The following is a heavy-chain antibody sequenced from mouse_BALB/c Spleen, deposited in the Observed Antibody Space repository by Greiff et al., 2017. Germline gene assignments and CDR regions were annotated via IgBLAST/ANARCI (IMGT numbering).Heavy chain of an antibody. Sequence: EVQLQESGAELVRSGASVKLSCTASGFNIKDYYMHWVKQRPEQGLEWIGWIDPENGDTEYAPKFQGKATMTADTSSNTAYLQLSSLTSEDTAVYYCNALREAPRGFAYWGQGTLVTVSA. D-gene: IGHD3-2*02. CDR3: NALREAPRGFAY. CDR1: GFNIKDYY. V-gene: IGHV14-4*02. J-gene: IGHJ3*01. CDR2: IDPENGDT.